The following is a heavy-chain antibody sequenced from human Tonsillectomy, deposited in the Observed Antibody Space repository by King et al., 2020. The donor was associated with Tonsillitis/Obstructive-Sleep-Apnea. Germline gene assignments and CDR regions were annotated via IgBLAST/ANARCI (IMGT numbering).Heavy chain of an antibody. CDR3: ARAYDSSGYYYYGMDV. CDR2: IGTAGDP. D-gene: IGHD3-22*01. CDR1: GFTFSRYD. V-gene: IGHV3-13*05. Sequence: AQLVQSGGGLVQPGGSLRLSCAASGFTFSRYDMHWVRQATGKGLEWVSGIGTAGDPYYPGSVKGRFTISRENAKNSLYLQMNSLRAGDTAVYYCARAYDSSGYYYYGMDVWGQGTTVTVSS. J-gene: IGHJ6*02.